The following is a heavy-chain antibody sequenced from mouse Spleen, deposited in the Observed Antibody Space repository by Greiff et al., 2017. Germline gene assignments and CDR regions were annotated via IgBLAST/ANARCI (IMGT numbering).Heavy chain of an antibody. CDR1: GYTFTDYY. D-gene: IGHD2-1*01. V-gene: IGHV1-26*01. Sequence: VQLQQSGPELVKPGASVKISCKASGYTFTDYYMNWVKQSHGKSLEWIGDINPNNGGTSYNQKFKGKATLTVDKSSSTAYMELRSLTSEDSAVYYCARFDGNYGEVGFDYWGQGTTLTVSS. CDR2: INPNNGGT. J-gene: IGHJ2*01. CDR3: ARFDGNYGEVGFDY.